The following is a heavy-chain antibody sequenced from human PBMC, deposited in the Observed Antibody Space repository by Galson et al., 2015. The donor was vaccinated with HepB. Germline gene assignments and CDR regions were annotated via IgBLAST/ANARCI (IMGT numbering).Heavy chain of an antibody. CDR2: IIPIFRTT. CDR1: GGTFSGSA. CDR3: ATSGYDYEELYYFYYRLDI. D-gene: IGHD5-12*01. Sequence: SVKVSCKASGGTFSGSAINWVRQAPGQGLEWMGGIIPIFRTTNYAVKFQGRVTITADKSTNTAYMELYSLTSEDTAVYYCATSGYDYEELYYFYYRLDIWGQGTAVTVS. V-gene: IGHV1-69*06. J-gene: IGHJ6*02.